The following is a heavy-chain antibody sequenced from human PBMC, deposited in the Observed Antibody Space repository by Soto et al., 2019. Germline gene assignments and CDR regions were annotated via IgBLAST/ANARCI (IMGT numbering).Heavy chain of an antibody. D-gene: IGHD7-27*01. Sequence: PGGSLRLSCAASGFTVSSNYMSWVRQAPGKGLEWISIIYSAGNTYYADSVKGRFTISRDNSKNTLYLQMNSLGAEDTAVYYCARETNWGPDYWGQGTLVTVSS. V-gene: IGHV3-66*01. CDR2: IYSAGNT. CDR1: GFTVSSNY. J-gene: IGHJ4*02. CDR3: ARETNWGPDY.